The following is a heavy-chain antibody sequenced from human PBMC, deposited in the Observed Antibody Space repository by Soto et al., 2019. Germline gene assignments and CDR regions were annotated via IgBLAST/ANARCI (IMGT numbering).Heavy chain of an antibody. D-gene: IGHD3-22*01. J-gene: IGHJ5*02. V-gene: IGHV4-34*01. Sequence: SETLSLTCAVYGGSFSGYYWSWIRQPPGKGLEWIGEINHSGSTNYNPSPKSRVTISVDTSKNQFSLKLSSVTAADTAVYYCARARSNDSSGYYYDHWGQGTLVTVS. CDR2: INHSGST. CDR3: ARARSNDSSGYYYDH. CDR1: GGSFSGYY.